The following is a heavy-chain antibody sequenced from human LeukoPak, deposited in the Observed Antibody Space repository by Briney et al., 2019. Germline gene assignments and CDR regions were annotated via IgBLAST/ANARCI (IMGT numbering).Heavy chain of an antibody. V-gene: IGHV5-51*01. CDR3: ARLAKARRDGYNFGFDS. Sequence: GESLKISCKGSGYSFTNYWIGWVRQMPGKGLEWMGIIYPDDSDTRQSPSFQGQVTMSADKSLTTAYLQWSSLEASDTATYYCARLAKARRDGYNFGFDSWGQGTLVTVSS. D-gene: IGHD5-24*01. J-gene: IGHJ4*02. CDR1: GYSFTNYW. CDR2: IYPDDSDT.